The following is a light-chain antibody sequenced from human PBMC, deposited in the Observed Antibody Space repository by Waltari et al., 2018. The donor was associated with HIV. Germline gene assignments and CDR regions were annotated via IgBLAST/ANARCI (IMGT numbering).Light chain of an antibody. CDR1: TLGDKY. CDR3: QAWDSSTGGV. V-gene: IGLV3-1*01. J-gene: IGLJ3*02. Sequence: SSEMTQPPSVSVSPGQTASITCSGDTLGDKYASWYQQKPGQSPVLVLYQDNKRPSGIPERFSGSNSGNTATLTISGTQATDEADYYCQAWDSSTGGVFGGGTKLTVL. CDR2: QDN.